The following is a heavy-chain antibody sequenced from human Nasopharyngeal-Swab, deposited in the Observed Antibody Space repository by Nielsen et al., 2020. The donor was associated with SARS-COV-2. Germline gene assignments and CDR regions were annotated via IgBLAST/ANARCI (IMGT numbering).Heavy chain of an antibody. CDR1: GFSFSEYY. CDR2: ISSSGSIT. CDR3: ARGVETIHH. J-gene: IGHJ1*01. V-gene: IGHV3-11*04. Sequence: GESLMISCAASGFSFSEYYMSWIRQAPGKGLEWISDISSSGSITHYADSMKGRFTISRDNAKKSLYLQMNSLRAEDTAVYYCARGVETIHHWGQGSLVTVSS. D-gene: IGHD5-24*01.